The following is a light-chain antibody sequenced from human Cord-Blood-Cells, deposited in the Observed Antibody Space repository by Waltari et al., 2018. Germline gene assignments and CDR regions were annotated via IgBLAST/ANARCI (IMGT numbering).Light chain of an antibody. CDR3: QQYNNWPPLT. CDR2: GAS. CDR1: QSVSSN. J-gene: IGKJ4*01. Sequence: EIVMTQSPATLSVSPGERATLSRRASQSVSSNLAWYQRKPGQAPRLLIYGASTRATGIPARFSGSGSGTEFTLTISSLQSEDCAVYYCQQYNNWPPLTFGGGTKVEIK. V-gene: IGKV3-15*01.